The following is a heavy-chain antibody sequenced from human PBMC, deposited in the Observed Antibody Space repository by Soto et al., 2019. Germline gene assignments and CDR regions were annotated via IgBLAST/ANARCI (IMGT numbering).Heavy chain of an antibody. CDR3: ARRGYSNYFFDY. D-gene: IGHD4-4*01. V-gene: IGHV4-34*01. J-gene: IGHJ4*02. CDR2: INHSGST. CDR1: GGSFSGYY. Sequence: PSETLSLTCAVYGGSFSGYYWSWIRQPPGKGLEWIGEINHSGSTNYNPSLKSRVTISVDTSKNQFSLELSSVTAADTAVYYCARRGYSNYFFDYWGQGTLVTVSS.